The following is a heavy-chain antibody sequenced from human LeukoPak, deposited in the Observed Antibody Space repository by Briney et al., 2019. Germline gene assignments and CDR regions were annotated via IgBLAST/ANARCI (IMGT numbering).Heavy chain of an antibody. J-gene: IGHJ4*02. V-gene: IGHV3-33*08. Sequence: PGGSLRLSCTGSGFTIGDHAMSWVRQAPGKGLEWVAVIWYDGSNKYYADSVKGRFTISRDNSKNTLYLQMNSLRAEDTAVYYCAREGVGYDSSGYYYYWGQGTLVTVSS. CDR1: GFTIGDHA. CDR2: IWYDGSNK. CDR3: AREGVGYDSSGYYYY. D-gene: IGHD3-22*01.